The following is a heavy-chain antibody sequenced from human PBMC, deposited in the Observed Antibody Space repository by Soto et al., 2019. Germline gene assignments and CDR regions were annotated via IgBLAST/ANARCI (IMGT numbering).Heavy chain of an antibody. J-gene: IGHJ4*02. CDR3: ARDNSNWAFDY. V-gene: IGHV1-46*01. D-gene: IGHD6-13*01. CDR2: IYPSGGSS. Sequence: QVQLVQSGAEVKKPGASVNVSCKASGYIFTSYHMHWVRQAPGQGLEWMGIIYPSGGSSRYAQKFQGRVTMTRDTSTNTLYMELSSLRSDDTAVYYCARDNSNWAFDYWGQGTLVTVSS. CDR1: GYIFTSYH.